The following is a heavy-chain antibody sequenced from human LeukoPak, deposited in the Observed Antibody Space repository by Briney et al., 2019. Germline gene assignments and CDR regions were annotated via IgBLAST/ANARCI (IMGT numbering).Heavy chain of an antibody. CDR3: ARDSADFWSGYYYYYCYMDV. D-gene: IGHD3-3*01. Sequence: ASVKVSCKASGYTLTGYYMHWVRQAPGQGLEWMGWINPNSGGTNYAQKFQGRVTMTRDTSISTAYMELSRLRSDDTAVYYCARDSADFWSGYYYYYCYMDVWGKGTTVTVSS. CDR2: INPNSGGT. CDR1: GYTLTGYY. V-gene: IGHV1-2*02. J-gene: IGHJ6*03.